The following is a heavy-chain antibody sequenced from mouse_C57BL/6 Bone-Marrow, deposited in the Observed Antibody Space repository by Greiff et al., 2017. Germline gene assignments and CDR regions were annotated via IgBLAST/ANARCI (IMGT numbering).Heavy chain of an antibody. V-gene: IGHV5-2*01. CDR2: INSDGGST. Sequence: EVQGVESGGGLVQPGESLKLSCESNEYEFPSHDMSWVRKTPEKRLELVAAINSDGGSTYYPDTMERRFIISRANTEKPLYLQMGSLRSEDTALYYCARHDWDVWFAYWGQGTLVTVSA. CDR3: ARHDWDVWFAY. J-gene: IGHJ3*01. CDR1: EYEFPSHD. D-gene: IGHD4-1*01.